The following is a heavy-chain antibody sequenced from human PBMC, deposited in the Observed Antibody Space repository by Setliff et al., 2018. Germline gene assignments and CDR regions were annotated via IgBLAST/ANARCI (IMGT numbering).Heavy chain of an antibody. CDR2: GSTGKT. J-gene: IGHJ4*02. D-gene: IGHD5-18*01. V-gene: IGHV3-23*01. CDR1: GFSFSDYA. Sequence: GSLRLSCAASGFSFSDYAMSWVRQAPRKGLEWVSGGSTGKTDYADSVKGRFTMSRDSSTNTLYLQMNNLRGEDTAVYYCAKDLSSNTAASYFFDLWGQGTQVTVSS. CDR3: AKDLSSNTAASYFFDL.